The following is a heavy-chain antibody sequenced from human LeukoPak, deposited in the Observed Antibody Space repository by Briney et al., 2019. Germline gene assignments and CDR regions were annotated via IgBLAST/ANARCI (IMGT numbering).Heavy chain of an antibody. V-gene: IGHV4-34*01. CDR3: ARGPPPPMVRGWGYYYYGMDV. CDR1: GGSFSGYY. J-gene: IGHJ6*02. Sequence: ASETLSLTCAVYGGSFSGYYWSWIRQPPGKGLEWIGEINHSGSTNYNPSLKSRVTISVDTSKNQFSLKLSSVTAADTAVYYCARGPPPPMVRGWGYYYYGMDVWGQGTTVTVSS. D-gene: IGHD3-10*01. CDR2: INHSGST.